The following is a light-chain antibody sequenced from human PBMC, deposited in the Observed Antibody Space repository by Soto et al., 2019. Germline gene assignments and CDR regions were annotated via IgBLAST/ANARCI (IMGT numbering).Light chain of an antibody. CDR3: SSARRDNTWV. V-gene: IGLV2-14*03. CDR1: SSDIGASTF. J-gene: IGLJ3*02. CDR2: EVS. Sequence: QSALTQPASVSESPGQSITISCTGTSSDIGASTFVSWYQQHPGKAPTLLIYEVSNRPSGISNRFSGSKSANTASLTISGLQAEDEADYYCSSARRDNTWVFGGGTKLTVL.